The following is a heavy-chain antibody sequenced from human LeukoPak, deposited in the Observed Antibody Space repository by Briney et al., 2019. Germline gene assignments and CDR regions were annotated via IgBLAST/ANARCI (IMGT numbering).Heavy chain of an antibody. V-gene: IGHV1-69*04. CDR1: GGTFSSYA. J-gene: IGHJ5*02. CDR2: IIPIFGIA. CDR3: AREDYGDYGNWFDP. Sequence: SVKASCKASGGTFSSYAISCVRRAPGQGLEWMGRIIPIFGIANYAQKFQGRVTITADKSTSTAYMELSSLRSEDTAVYYCAREDYGDYGNWFDPWGQGTLVTVSS. D-gene: IGHD4-17*01.